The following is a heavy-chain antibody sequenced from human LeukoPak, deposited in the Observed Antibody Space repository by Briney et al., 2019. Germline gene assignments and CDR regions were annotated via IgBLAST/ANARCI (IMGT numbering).Heavy chain of an antibody. CDR3: AKWLRVATTYFDY. J-gene: IGHJ4*02. Sequence: GGSLRLSSAASGFTFNNFAMSWVRQARGRGVEGVSAISESGSAYYTDSLKGGFTISRNNSKNTRYLQMDTRKPGDPADAYNAKWLRVATTYFDYCGQGDLVTVSS. CDR2: ISESGSA. CDR1: GFTFNNFA. V-gene: IGHV3-23*01. D-gene: IGHD5-24*01.